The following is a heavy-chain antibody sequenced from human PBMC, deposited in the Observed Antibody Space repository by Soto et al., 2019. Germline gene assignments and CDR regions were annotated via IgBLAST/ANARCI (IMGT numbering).Heavy chain of an antibody. CDR2: INHSGST. J-gene: IGHJ4*02. D-gene: IGHD3-9*01. CDR1: GGSFSGYY. V-gene: IGHV4-34*01. Sequence: PSETLSLTCAVYGGSFSGYYWSWIRQPPGKGLEWIGEINHSGSTNYNPSLKSRVTISVDTSKNQFSLKLSSVTAADTAVYYCARFRGVLRYFDWLPNALGGYDYWGQGTLVTVS. CDR3: ARFRGVLRYFDWLPNALGGYDY.